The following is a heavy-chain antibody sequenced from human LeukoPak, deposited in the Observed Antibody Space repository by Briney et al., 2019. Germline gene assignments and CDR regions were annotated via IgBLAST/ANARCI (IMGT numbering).Heavy chain of an antibody. Sequence: SVKVSCKASGGTFSSYAISWVRQAPGQGLEWMGGIIPIFGTANYAQKFQGRVTITTDESTSTAYMELRSLRPDDTAVYYCARDTTTNSLDYWGQGTLVTVSS. CDR3: ARDTTTNSLDY. CDR1: GGTFSSYA. CDR2: IIPIFGTA. D-gene: IGHD4-23*01. V-gene: IGHV1-69*05. J-gene: IGHJ4*02.